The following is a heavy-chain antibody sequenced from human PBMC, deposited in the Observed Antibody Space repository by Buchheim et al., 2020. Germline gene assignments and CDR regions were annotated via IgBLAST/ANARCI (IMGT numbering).Heavy chain of an antibody. J-gene: IGHJ4*02. CDR1: GFTFSSYA. V-gene: IGHV3-23*01. Sequence: EVQLLESGGGLVQPGGSLRLSCAASGFTFSSYAMSWVRQAPGKGLEWVSAISGSGGSTYYADSVKGRFTISRDNSKNTPYLQMNSLRAEDTAVYYCARLKQVRRYIAAAEIDYWGQGTL. D-gene: IGHD6-13*01. CDR3: ARLKQVRRYIAAAEIDY. CDR2: ISGSGGST.